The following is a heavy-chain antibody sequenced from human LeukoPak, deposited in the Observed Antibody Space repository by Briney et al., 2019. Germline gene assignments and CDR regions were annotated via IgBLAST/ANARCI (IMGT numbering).Heavy chain of an antibody. Sequence: GGSLRLSCVASGFSLSGYWMYWVRQAPGKGLMYISRNNGDGSTTNHADVVKGRFTMSRDSVKNTLYLQMNSLRVEDTAVYYCARDPRNVGLAPWGQGTLVTVSS. J-gene: IGHJ5*02. D-gene: IGHD2-15*01. V-gene: IGHV3-74*01. CDR2: NNGDGSTT. CDR3: ARDPRNVGLAP. CDR1: GFSLSGYW.